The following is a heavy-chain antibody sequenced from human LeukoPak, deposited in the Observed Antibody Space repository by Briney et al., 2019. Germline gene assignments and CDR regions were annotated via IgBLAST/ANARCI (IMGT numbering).Heavy chain of an antibody. CDR2: ISGSGGST. D-gene: IGHD3-3*01. CDR3: ARDLSTYYDFWSGYRENAFDI. J-gene: IGHJ3*02. Sequence: GGSLRLSCAASGFTFSSYGMSWVRQAPGKGLEWVSAISGSGGSTFYADSVKGRFTISRDNSKNTLYLQMNSLRAEDTAVYYCARDLSTYYDFWSGYRENAFDIWGQGTMVTVSS. V-gene: IGHV3-23*01. CDR1: GFTFSSYG.